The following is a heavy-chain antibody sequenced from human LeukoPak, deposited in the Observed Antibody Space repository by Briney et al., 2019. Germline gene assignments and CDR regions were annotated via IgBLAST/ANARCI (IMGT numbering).Heavy chain of an antibody. V-gene: IGHV3-72*01. CDR1: GFIFSAYI. D-gene: IGHD3-16*01. J-gene: IGHJ3*02. CDR2: IRKKKGRYTT. CDR3: TREGGEGDYTAFDI. Sequence: PGGSLRLSCEASGFIFSAYIMDWVRQAPGRGLEWIARIRKKKGRYTTEYAASVKGRFVVSRDDSKDSMLLQMNSLETEDTAVYYCTREGGEGDYTAFDIWGQGTMVTVSS.